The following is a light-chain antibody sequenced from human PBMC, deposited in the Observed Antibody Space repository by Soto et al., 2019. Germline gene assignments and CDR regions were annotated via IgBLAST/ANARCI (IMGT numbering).Light chain of an antibody. J-gene: IGKJ1*01. CDR2: GAS. CDR3: QQYGSSPRT. CDR1: QSVSSSY. V-gene: IGKV3-20*01. Sequence: EIGLTQSPGTLSLSPGERATLSCRASQSVSSSYLAWYQQKPGQAPRPLIYGASSRATGIPDRFSGSGSGTDFTLTITTLEPEDFAVYYCQQYGSSPRTFGQGTKVDI.